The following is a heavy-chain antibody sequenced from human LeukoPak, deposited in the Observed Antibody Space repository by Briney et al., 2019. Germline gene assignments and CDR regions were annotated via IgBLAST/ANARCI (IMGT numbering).Heavy chain of an antibody. CDR2: ISGSGGST. CDR3: ARGGAPYCSSTSCYEDRFDP. J-gene: IGHJ5*02. D-gene: IGHD2-2*01. CDR1: GFTFSSYA. V-gene: IGHV3-23*01. Sequence: PGGSLRLSCAASGFTFSSYAMSWVRQAPGKGLEWVSAISGSGGSTYYADSVKGRFTISRDNSKNTLYLQMISLRAEDTAVYYCARGGAPYCSSTSCYEDRFDPWGQGTLVTVSS.